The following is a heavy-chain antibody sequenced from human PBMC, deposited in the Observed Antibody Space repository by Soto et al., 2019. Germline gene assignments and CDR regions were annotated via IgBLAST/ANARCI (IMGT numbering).Heavy chain of an antibody. V-gene: IGHV1-8*01. J-gene: IGHJ6*03. D-gene: IGHD3-3*01. CDR2: MNPNSGNT. CDR3: ARGASGYYRVYYYYMDV. Sequence: QVQLVQSGAEVKKPGASVKVSCKASGYTFTSYDINWVRQATGQGLEWMGWMNPNSGNTGYAQKFQGRVTMTRNTFISTAYRELSSLRSEDTAVYYCARGASGYYRVYYYYMDVWGKGTTVTVSS. CDR1: GYTFTSYD.